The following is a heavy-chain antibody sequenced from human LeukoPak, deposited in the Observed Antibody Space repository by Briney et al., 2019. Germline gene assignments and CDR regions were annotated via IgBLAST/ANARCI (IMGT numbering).Heavy chain of an antibody. CDR2: INHSGST. J-gene: IGHJ5*02. CDR1: GGSFSGYY. D-gene: IGHD3-10*01. Sequence: PSETLSLTCAVYGGSFSGYYWSWIRQPPGKGLEWIGEINHSGSTNYNPSLKSRVTISVDTSKNQFSLKLSSVTAADTAVYYCARLNGVYYYGSGKYNWFDPRGQGTLVTVSS. V-gene: IGHV4-34*01. CDR3: ARLNGVYYYGSGKYNWFDP.